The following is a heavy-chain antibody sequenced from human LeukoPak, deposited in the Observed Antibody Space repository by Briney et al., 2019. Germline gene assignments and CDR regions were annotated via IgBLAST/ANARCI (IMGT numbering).Heavy chain of an antibody. CDR3: VRNDGDNAFDI. D-gene: IGHD4-17*01. CDR1: RFTFSTYS. J-gene: IGHJ3*02. CDR2: ISSSSTNI. Sequence: RGSLRLXCAASRFTFSTYSMNWVRQAPGRGLEWVSYISSSSTNIYYKDSAKGRFTISRDNAKNSLYLHMTSLRAEDTAVYYCVRNDGDNAFDIWGQGTMVIVSS. V-gene: IGHV3-48*01.